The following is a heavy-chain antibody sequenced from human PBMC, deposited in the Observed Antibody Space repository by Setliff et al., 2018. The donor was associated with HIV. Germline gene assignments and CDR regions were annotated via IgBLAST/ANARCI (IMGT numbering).Heavy chain of an antibody. V-gene: IGHV4-59*12. D-gene: IGHD6-13*01. J-gene: IGHJ4*02. CDR1: GDSINGYY. Sequence: SETLSLTCTVSGDSINGYYWTWIRQPPGRGLEWIAYIYYVGTSNYNPSLRGRVTISGDTSKNQIFLMLNSVTAADTAVYYCARHHPGGIAAAGLDYWGQGTLVTVSS. CDR3: ARHHPGGIAAAGLDY. CDR2: IYYVGTS.